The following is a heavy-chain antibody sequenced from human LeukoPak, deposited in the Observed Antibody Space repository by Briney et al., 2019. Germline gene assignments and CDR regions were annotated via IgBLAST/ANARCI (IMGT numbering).Heavy chain of an antibody. V-gene: IGHV3-30*04. CDR1: GFTFSSYA. Sequence: GGSLRLSCAASGFTFSSYAMHWVRQAPGKGLEWVAVISYDGSNKYYADSVKGRFTISRDNSKNTLYLQMNSLRAEDTAVYYCARDGLGYDILTGYYAPWGQGTLVTVSS. CDR2: ISYDGSNK. CDR3: ARDGLGYDILTGYYAP. J-gene: IGHJ5*02. D-gene: IGHD3-9*01.